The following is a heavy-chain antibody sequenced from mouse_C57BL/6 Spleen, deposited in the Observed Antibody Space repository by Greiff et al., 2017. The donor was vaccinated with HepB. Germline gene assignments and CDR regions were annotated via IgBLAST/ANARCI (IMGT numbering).Heavy chain of an antibody. V-gene: IGHV1-62-2*01. CDR1: GYTFTEYT. J-gene: IGHJ1*03. CDR2: FYPGSGSI. Sequence: QVQLKQSGAELVKPGASVKLSCKASGYTFTEYTIHWVKQRSGQGLEWIGWFYPGSGSIKYNEKFKDKATLTADKSSSTVYMELSRLTSEDSAVYFCARHEGDYYGSSPYWYFDVWGTGTTVTVSS. CDR3: ARHEGDYYGSSPYWYFDV. D-gene: IGHD1-1*01.